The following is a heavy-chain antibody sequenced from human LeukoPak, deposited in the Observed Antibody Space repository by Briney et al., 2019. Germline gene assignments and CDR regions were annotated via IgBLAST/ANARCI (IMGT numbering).Heavy chain of an antibody. V-gene: IGHV3-53*01. CDR2: IYSGGST. J-gene: IGHJ4*02. CDR3: ARGDCSSTSCYADY. D-gene: IGHD2-2*01. CDR1: GFTVSSNY. Sequence: GGSLRLSCAASGFTVSSNYMSWVRQAAGKGLEWVSVIYSGGSTYYADSVKGRFTISRDNSKNTLYLQMNSLRAEDTAVYYCARGDCSSTSCYADYWGQGTLVTVSS.